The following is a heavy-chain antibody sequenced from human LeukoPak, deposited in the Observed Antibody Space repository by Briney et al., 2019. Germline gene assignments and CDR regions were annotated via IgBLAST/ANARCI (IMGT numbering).Heavy chain of an antibody. V-gene: IGHV1-18*01. D-gene: IGHD3-22*01. Sequence: ASVKVSCKPSGYTFTTYGITWVRQAPGQGLEWMGWISVYNGNTNYAEKFQGRVTMTTDTSTSTAYMELRSLRSDDTAVYYCAREGDYCDTSGYYDYWGQGTLVTVSS. CDR2: ISVYNGNT. CDR1: GYTFTTYG. J-gene: IGHJ4*02. CDR3: AREGDYCDTSGYYDY.